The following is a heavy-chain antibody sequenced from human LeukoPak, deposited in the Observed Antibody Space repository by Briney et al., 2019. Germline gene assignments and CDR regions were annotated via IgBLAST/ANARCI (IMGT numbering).Heavy chain of an antibody. J-gene: IGHJ4*02. CDR2: ISSSGSAI. Sequence: GGSLRLSCAASGFTFSDYYKSWIRQAPGKGLEWVSHISSSGSAIYHADSVKGRFTISRDNAKNSLYLQMNSLRAEDTAVYYCASVSLSNTVTVGYWGQGTLVTVSS. CDR3: ASVSLSNTVTVGY. V-gene: IGHV3-11*01. D-gene: IGHD2/OR15-2a*01. CDR1: GFTFSDYY.